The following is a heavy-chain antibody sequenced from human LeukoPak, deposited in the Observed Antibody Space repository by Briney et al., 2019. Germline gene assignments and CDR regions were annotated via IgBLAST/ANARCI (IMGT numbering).Heavy chain of an antibody. CDR1: GFTFSDYY. J-gene: IGHJ1*01. CDR3: ATGSLGAAADRSAEYFLH. Sequence: PGGSLRLSCAASGFTFSDYYMSWIRQAPGKGLEWVSYISSSGSTIYYADSVKGRFTISRDNAKNSLYLQMNSLRAEDTAVYYCATGSLGAAADRSAEYFLHWGQGTLVTVSS. CDR2: ISSSGSTI. D-gene: IGHD6-13*01. V-gene: IGHV3-11*04.